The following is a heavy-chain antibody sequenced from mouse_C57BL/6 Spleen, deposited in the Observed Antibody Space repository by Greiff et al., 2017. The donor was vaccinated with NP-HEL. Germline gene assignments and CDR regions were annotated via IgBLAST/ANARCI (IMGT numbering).Heavy chain of an antibody. J-gene: IGHJ3*01. CDR3: ARHEDYYGSRTWFAY. CDR2: ISGGGGNT. V-gene: IGHV5-9*01. CDR1: GFTFSSYT. Sequence: DVKLVESGGGLVKPGGSLKLSCAASGFTFSSYTMSWVRQTPEKRLEWVATISGGGGNTYYPDSVKGRFTISRDNAKNTLYLQMSSLRSEDTALYYCARHEDYYGSRTWFAYWGQGTLVTVSA. D-gene: IGHD1-1*01.